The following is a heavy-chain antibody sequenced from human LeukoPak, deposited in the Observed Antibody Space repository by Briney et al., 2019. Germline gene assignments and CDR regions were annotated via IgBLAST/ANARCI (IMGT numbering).Heavy chain of an antibody. Sequence: GGSLRLSCAASGFTFSSYHINWVRQAPGKGLEWVSSISSNSEYIYYADSVKGRFTISRDNAKNSLYLQMNNLRAEDTAVYYCAKDSGYDSSGYPADYWGQGTLVTVSS. D-gene: IGHD3-22*01. CDR3: AKDSGYDSSGYPADY. V-gene: IGHV3-21*04. J-gene: IGHJ4*02. CDR2: ISSNSEYI. CDR1: GFTFSSYH.